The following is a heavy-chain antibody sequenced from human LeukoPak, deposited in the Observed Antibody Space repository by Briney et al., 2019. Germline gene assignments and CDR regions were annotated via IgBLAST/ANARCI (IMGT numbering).Heavy chain of an antibody. J-gene: IGHJ4*02. V-gene: IGHV1-2*02. Sequence: ASVKVSCKASGYTFTGYYMHWVRQAPGQGPEWMGWINPNSGGTNYAQKFQGRVTMTRDTSISTAYMELSRLRSDDTAVYYCASNVWGSYRWKRGNKKREFDYWGQGTLVTVSS. CDR3: ASNVWGSYRWKRGNKKREFDY. CDR1: GYTFTGYY. D-gene: IGHD3-16*02. CDR2: INPNSGGT.